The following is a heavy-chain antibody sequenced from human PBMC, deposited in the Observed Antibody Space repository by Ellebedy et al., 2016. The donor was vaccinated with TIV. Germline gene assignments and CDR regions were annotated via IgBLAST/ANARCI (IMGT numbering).Heavy chain of an antibody. CDR3: ARRIAAAGNSIFDY. CDR1: AGSISSSSYY. D-gene: IGHD6-13*01. CDR2: IYYSGST. J-gene: IGHJ4*02. V-gene: IGHV4-39*01. Sequence: MPSETLSLTCTVSAGSISSSSYYWGCIRAPPGKGLEWIGSIYYSGSTYYNPSLKSRVTISVDTFKNQFSLKLSSVTAAETAVYYCARRIAAAGNSIFDYWGQGTLVTVSS.